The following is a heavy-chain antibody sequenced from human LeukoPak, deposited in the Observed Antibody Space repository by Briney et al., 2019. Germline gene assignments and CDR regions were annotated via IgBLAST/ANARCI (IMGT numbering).Heavy chain of an antibody. Sequence: PGGSLRLSCAASGFTFSSYWMSWVRQAPGKGLEWVSVIYSGGSTYYADSVKGRFTISRDNSKNTLYLQMNSLRAEDTAVYYCARLEVRGVTLDYWGQGTLVTVSS. J-gene: IGHJ4*02. CDR2: IYSGGST. V-gene: IGHV3-53*01. CDR3: ARLEVRGVTLDY. CDR1: GFTFSSYW. D-gene: IGHD3-10*01.